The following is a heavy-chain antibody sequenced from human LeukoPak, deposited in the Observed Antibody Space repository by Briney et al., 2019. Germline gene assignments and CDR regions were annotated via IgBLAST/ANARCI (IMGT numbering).Heavy chain of an antibody. CDR1: GDSITSNNW. Sequence: SETLSLTCAVSGDSITSNNWWAWVRQPPGKGLEWIGEMFHSGSTSHNPSLKSRLSMSMDKSRNHFSLHLTSVTAADTAVYYCARISSSNWYNERGAFDVWGQGTMVTVSS. CDR3: ARISSSNWYNERGAFDV. J-gene: IGHJ3*01. D-gene: IGHD6-13*01. CDR2: MFHSGST. V-gene: IGHV4-4*02.